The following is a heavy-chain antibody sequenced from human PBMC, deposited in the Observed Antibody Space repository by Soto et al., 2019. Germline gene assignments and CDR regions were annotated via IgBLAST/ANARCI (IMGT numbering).Heavy chain of an antibody. D-gene: IGHD1-1*01. Sequence: SETLSLTCTVSGGSISSYYWSWIRQPPGKGLEWIGFIYYSGSTNYNPSLKSRVTISVDTSKNQFSLKLSSVTAADTAVYYCASLQGSRGDWFAPWGRETLVPVSS. V-gene: IGHV4-59*08. J-gene: IGHJ5*02. CDR2: IYYSGST. CDR1: GGSISSYY. CDR3: ASLQGSRGDWFAP.